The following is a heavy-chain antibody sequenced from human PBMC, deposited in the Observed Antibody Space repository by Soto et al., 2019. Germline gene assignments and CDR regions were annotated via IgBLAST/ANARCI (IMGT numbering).Heavy chain of an antibody. J-gene: IGHJ4*02. CDR1: GGSISSSSYY. Sequence: SETLSLTCTVSGGSISSSSYYWGWIRQPPGKGLEWIGSIYYSGSTYYNPSLRSRVTISVDTSKNQFSLKLSSVTAADTAVYYCASQFQQVLDDYYPGFDSWGQGTLVTVSS. CDR2: IYYSGST. D-gene: IGHD3-9*01. CDR3: ASQFQQVLDDYYPGFDS. V-gene: IGHV4-39*01.